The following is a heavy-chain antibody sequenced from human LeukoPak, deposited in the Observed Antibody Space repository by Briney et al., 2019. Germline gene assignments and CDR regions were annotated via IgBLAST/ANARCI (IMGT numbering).Heavy chain of an antibody. V-gene: IGHV3-74*01. CDR3: ARLRGIAARVGLDY. CDR1: GFTFSSYW. Sequence: GGSLRLSCAASGFTFSSYWMHWVRQAPGKGLVWVSRINSDGSSTSYADPVKGRFTISRDNAKNTLYLQMNSLRAEDTAVYYCARLRGIAARVGLDYWGQGTLVTVSS. J-gene: IGHJ4*02. CDR2: INSDGSST. D-gene: IGHD6-6*01.